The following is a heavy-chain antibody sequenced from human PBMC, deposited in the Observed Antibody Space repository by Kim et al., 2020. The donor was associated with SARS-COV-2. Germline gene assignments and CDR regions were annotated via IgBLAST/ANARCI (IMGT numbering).Heavy chain of an antibody. CDR1: GGTFSSYA. CDR3: ARVFIRAYCGGDCYSGAFDI. D-gene: IGHD2-21*02. Sequence: ASVKVSCKASGGTFSSYAISWVRQAPGQGLEWMGGIIPIFGTANYAQKFQGRVTITADESTSTAYMELSSLRSEDTAVYYCARVFIRAYCGGDCYSGAFDIWGQGTMVTVSS. CDR2: IIPIFGTA. V-gene: IGHV1-69*13. J-gene: IGHJ3*02.